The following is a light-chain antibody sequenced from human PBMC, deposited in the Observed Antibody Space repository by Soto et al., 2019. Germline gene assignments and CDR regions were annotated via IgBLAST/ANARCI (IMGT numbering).Light chain of an antibody. CDR2: GAS. V-gene: IGKV3-15*01. CDR1: QSVSSN. J-gene: IGKJ2*01. Sequence: EMVMTQSPGTLSVSPGERATLSCRAIQSVSSNLACYQQKPGQAPRLLIFGASTMATGVTDRFSGSGSGTECPLSVSSLQSEDSAVYYCQQDNNWPPYPFGQGTKLEIK. CDR3: QQDNNWPPYP.